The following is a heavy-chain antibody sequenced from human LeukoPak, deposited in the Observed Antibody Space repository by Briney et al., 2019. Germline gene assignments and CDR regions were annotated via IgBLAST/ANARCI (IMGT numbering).Heavy chain of an antibody. CDR2: ISYDGSNK. Sequence: GGSLRLSCAASGFTFSSYAMHWVRQAPGKGLEWVAVISYDGSNKYFADSVKGRFTISRDNSKNTLYLQMNSLRAEDTAVYYCAKNPTYYYGSGSYGYWGQGTLVTVSS. D-gene: IGHD3-10*01. V-gene: IGHV3-30-3*02. CDR1: GFTFSSYA. J-gene: IGHJ4*02. CDR3: AKNPTYYYGSGSYGY.